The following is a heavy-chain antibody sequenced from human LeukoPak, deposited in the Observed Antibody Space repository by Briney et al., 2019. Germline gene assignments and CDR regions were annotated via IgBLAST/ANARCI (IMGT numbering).Heavy chain of an antibody. D-gene: IGHD2-15*01. CDR1: GFTFSNYA. Sequence: GGSLRLSCPASGFTFSNYAMHWVRQAPGKGLEYVSAISDNGGSTYYANSVKGRFTISRDNSKNTLYLQMGSLRAEDMAIYYCARSTGRFGSGGSCYDYWGQGTLVTVSS. V-gene: IGHV3-64*01. CDR2: ISDNGGST. CDR3: ARSTGRFGSGGSCYDY. J-gene: IGHJ4*02.